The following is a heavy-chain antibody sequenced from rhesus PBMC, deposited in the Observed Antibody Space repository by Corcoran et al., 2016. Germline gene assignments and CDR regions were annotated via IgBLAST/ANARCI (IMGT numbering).Heavy chain of an antibody. V-gene: IGHV4-122*02. CDR1: GYSISSGYG. CDR2: ISYRGST. J-gene: IGHJ4*01. D-gene: IGHD4-29*01. CDR3: ARDPYGSSYYFDY. Sequence: QLQLQESGPGLVKPSETLSLTCAVSGYSISSGYGWTWIRQPPGKGLQWIGYISYRGSTSYNPSLKSRVTISRDTSKNQFSLKLRSVTAADTAVYYCARDPYGSSYYFDYWGQGVLVTVSS.